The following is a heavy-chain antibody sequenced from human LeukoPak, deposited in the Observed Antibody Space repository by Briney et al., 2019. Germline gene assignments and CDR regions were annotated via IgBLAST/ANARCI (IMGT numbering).Heavy chain of an antibody. CDR1: GFTFSSYG. J-gene: IGHJ6*02. D-gene: IGHD6-13*01. Sequence: GGSLRLSCAASGFTFSSYGMHWVRQAPGKGLEWVAVIWYDGDNKCYADSVKGRFTISRDNSKNTLYLQMNSLRAEDTAVYYCARDGIAAAGQYYCYGMDVWGQGTTVTVSS. CDR3: ARDGIAAAGQYYCYGMDV. V-gene: IGHV3-33*01. CDR2: IWYDGDNK.